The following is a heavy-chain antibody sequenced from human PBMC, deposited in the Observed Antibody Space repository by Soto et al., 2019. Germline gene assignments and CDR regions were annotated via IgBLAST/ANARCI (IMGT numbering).Heavy chain of an antibody. Sequence: PGGSLRLSCAASGFTFSSYEMNWVRQAPGKGLEWVSYISSSGSTIYYADSVKGRFTVSRDNAKNSLYLQMNSLRAEDTAVYYCARDRTTPPGTDVWGKGTKVTVSS. D-gene: IGHD4-17*01. J-gene: IGHJ6*04. V-gene: IGHV3-48*03. CDR2: ISSSGSTI. CDR1: GFTFSSYE. CDR3: ARDRTTPPGTDV.